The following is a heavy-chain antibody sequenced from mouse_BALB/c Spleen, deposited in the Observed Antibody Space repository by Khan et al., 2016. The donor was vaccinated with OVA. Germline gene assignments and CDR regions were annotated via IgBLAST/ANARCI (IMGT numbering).Heavy chain of an antibody. V-gene: IGHV1-7*01. D-gene: IGHD1-1*01. Sequence: QVQLQQSGAELAKPGASVKMSCKASGYTFINYRILWVKQSPGQGLEWIGYINPSTGYTEYNQNFKDKATLTADKSSRTAYMQLSSLPYEDYAVFYCARRGLRWDFDYWGQGTTLTVSS. CDR2: INPSTGYT. J-gene: IGHJ2*01. CDR3: ARRGLRWDFDY. CDR1: GYTFINYR.